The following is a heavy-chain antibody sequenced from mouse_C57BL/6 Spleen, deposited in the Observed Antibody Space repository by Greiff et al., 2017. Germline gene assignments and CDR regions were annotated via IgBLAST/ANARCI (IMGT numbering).Heavy chain of an antibody. D-gene: IGHD2-3*01. CDR2: IYPSDSET. V-gene: IGHV1-61*01. CDR3: ARDDGYYGGAMDY. CDR1: GYTFTSYW. Sequence: VQLQQPGAELVRPGSSVKLSCKASGYTFTSYWMDWVKQRPGQGLEWIGNIYPSDSETHYNQKFKDKATLTVDKSSSTAYMQISSLTSEDSSVYYCARDDGYYGGAMDYWGQGTSVTVSS. J-gene: IGHJ4*01.